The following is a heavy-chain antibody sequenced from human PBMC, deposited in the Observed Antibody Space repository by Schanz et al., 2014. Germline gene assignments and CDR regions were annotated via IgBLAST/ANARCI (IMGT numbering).Heavy chain of an antibody. V-gene: IGHV3-21*06. D-gene: IGHD1-1*01. CDR3: ARDGIAATTDFEY. CDR1: GFTFSSYS. CDR2: LSSDSRHV. J-gene: IGHJ4*02. Sequence: EVQLVESGGGLVTPGESLRLSCAASGFTFSSYSMNWVRQSPGKGLEWVSFLSSDSRHVYYVESAKGRFTISRDNAKNSLYLQMDSLRGDDTAVYYCARDGIAATTDFEYWGQGVLVTVSS.